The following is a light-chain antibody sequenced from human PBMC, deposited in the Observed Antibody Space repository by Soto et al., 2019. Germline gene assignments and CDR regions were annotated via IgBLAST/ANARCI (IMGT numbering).Light chain of an antibody. J-gene: IGKJ1*01. CDR3: QQSHHSPPWT. CDR2: GAS. V-gene: IGKV3-20*01. Sequence: EIVLTQSPGTLSLSPGERATLSCRASQSVTSRYLAWYQQKPGQAPRLLISGASSRATGIPDRFSGSGSGTDFTLTISRLEPEDFGVYYCQQSHHSPPWTFGQGTKVAIK. CDR1: QSVTSRY.